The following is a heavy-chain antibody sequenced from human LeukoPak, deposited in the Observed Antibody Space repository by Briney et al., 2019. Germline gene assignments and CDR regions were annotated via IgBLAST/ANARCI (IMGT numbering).Heavy chain of an antibody. V-gene: IGHV3-30-3*01. J-gene: IGHJ4*02. CDR2: ISYDGSNK. Sequence: GGSLRLSCAASGFTFSSYAMHWGRQAPGKGLEWVAVISYDGSNKYYADSVKGRFTISRDNSKNTLYLQMNSLRAEDTAVYYCARDLTHGSGSSYNEDYWGQGTLVTVSS. CDR1: GFTFSSYA. CDR3: ARDLTHGSGSSYNEDY. D-gene: IGHD3-10*01.